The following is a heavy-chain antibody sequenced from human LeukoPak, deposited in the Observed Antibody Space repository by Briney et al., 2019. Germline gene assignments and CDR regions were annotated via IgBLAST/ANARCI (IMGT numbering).Heavy chain of an antibody. D-gene: IGHD1-26*01. Sequence: ASVKVSCNASGYTFTSYYMHWVRQAPGQGLEWMGIINPSGDSTSYAQKFQGRVTMTRDTSTSTVYMELSSLRSEDTAVYYCARAGRAGELLPGYWGQGTLVTVSS. J-gene: IGHJ4*02. CDR1: GYTFTSYY. CDR3: ARAGRAGELLPGY. CDR2: INPSGDST. V-gene: IGHV1-46*01.